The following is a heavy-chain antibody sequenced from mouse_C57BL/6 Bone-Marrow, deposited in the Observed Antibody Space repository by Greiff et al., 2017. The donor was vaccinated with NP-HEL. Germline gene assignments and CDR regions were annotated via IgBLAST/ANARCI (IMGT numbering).Heavy chain of an antibody. Sequence: EVQLQQSGAELVRPGASVKLSCTVSGFNIKDDYMHWVKQRPEQGLEWIGWLDPENGDTEYASKCPGKATITADTSSNTAYLQLSSLTSEDTAVYYCTTGGSSPYAMDYWGQGTSVTVSS. J-gene: IGHJ4*01. CDR1: GFNIKDDY. CDR2: LDPENGDT. CDR3: TTGGSSPYAMDY. D-gene: IGHD1-1*01. V-gene: IGHV14-4*01.